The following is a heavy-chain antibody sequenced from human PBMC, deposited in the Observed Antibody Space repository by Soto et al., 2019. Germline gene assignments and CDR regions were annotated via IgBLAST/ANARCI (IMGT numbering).Heavy chain of an antibody. CDR2: ISSDGSNK. V-gene: IGHV3-30*18. CDR1: GFTFSSYG. D-gene: IGHD1-1*01. CDR3: AKGRREMATASTIDY. J-gene: IGHJ4*02. Sequence: PGGSLRLSCAASGFTFSSYGMHWVRQAPGTGLERVAVISSDGSNKYYADSAKGRFTISRDNSKNTVYQQMNSLRAEDKAVYYCAKGRREMATASTIDYWGQGTLVTVSS.